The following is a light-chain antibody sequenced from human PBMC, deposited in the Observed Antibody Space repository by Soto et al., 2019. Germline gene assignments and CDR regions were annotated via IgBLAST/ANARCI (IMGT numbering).Light chain of an antibody. V-gene: IGLV1-40*01. CDR1: YSNIGAGYD. J-gene: IGLJ2*01. CDR3: HSYDSSLSGSGV. Sequence: QSVLTQPASVSGAPGQRVTISCTGSYSNIGAGYDVHWYQQLPGTAPKLLIYDNTNRPSGVPDRFSGSKSGTSASLAITGLQPEDEADYYCHSYDSSLSGSGVFGGGTKLTVL. CDR2: DNT.